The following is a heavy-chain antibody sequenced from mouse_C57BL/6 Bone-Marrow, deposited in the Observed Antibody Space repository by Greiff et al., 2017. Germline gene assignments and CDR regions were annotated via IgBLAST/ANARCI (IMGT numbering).Heavy chain of an antibody. J-gene: IGHJ4*01. Sequence: VQLKESGGDLVKPGGSLKLSCAASGFTFSSYGMSWVRQTPDKRLEWVATISSGGSYTYYPDSVKGRFTISRDNAKNTLYLQMSSLKSEDTAMYYCARQLRPIYYAMDYWGQGTSVTVSS. CDR2: ISSGGSYT. CDR1: GFTFSSYG. V-gene: IGHV5-6*01. CDR3: ARQLRPIYYAMDY. D-gene: IGHD3-2*02.